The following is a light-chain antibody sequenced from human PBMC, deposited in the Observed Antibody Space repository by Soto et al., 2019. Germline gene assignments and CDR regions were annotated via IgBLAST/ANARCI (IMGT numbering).Light chain of an antibody. Sequence: QSALTQPASVSGSPGQSITISCTGTSSDVGGYNYVSWYQQHPGKAPKLMIYDVSNRPSGVSNRFSGSKSGNTASLTISGLQAEDEAAYYCSSYTTRSTLVFGTGTKLTVL. J-gene: IGLJ1*01. CDR2: DVS. V-gene: IGLV2-14*01. CDR3: SSYTTRSTLV. CDR1: SSDVGGYNY.